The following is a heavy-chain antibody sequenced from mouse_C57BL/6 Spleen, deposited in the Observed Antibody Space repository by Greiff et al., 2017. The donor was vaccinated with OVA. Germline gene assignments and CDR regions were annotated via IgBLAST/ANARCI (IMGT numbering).Heavy chain of an antibody. V-gene: IGHV10-1*01. CDR3: VRGGKSGSMDY. J-gene: IGHJ4*01. Sequence: GGGLVQPKGSLKLSCAASGSSFNTYAMNWVRQAPGKGLEWVARIRSKSNNYATYYADSVKDRFTISRDDSESMLYLQMNNLKTEDTAMYYWVRGGKSGSMDYWGQGTSVTVSS. CDR1: GSSFNTYA. CDR2: IRSKSNNYAT. D-gene: IGHD1-3*01.